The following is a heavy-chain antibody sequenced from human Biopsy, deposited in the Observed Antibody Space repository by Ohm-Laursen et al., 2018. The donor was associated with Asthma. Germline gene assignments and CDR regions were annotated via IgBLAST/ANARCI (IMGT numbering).Heavy chain of an antibody. Sequence: SVKVSCKPSEDSFSNYAISWVRQAPGQGLEWMGGLIPVLGTPDHAQMFEGRVTITADESTGTAYMELSSLSSEDTAVYYCARGYSGSDRIVYYYSGLEVWGQGTTVTVSS. V-gene: IGHV1-69*13. CDR3: ARGYSGSDRIVYYYSGLEV. D-gene: IGHD5-12*01. CDR2: LIPVLGTP. J-gene: IGHJ6*02. CDR1: EDSFSNYA.